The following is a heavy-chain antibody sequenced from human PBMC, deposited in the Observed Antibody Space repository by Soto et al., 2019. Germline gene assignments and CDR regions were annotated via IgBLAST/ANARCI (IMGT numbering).Heavy chain of an antibody. CDR1: GGSISSGGYY. J-gene: IGHJ5*02. D-gene: IGHD2-21*01. CDR3: ARLGAYYQSLDP. V-gene: IGHV4-31*03. Sequence: SETLSLTCTVSGGSISSGGYYWSWIRQHPGKGLEWIGYIYYSGSTYYNPSLKSRVTISLDTSKNQFSLRLSSVTAADTAVYYCARLGAYYQSLDPWGPGTLVTVSS. CDR2: IYYSGST.